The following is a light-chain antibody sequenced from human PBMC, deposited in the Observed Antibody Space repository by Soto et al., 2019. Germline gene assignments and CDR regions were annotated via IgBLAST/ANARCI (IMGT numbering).Light chain of an antibody. CDR1: QTVTRDY. CDR3: QQHGSSPLT. V-gene: IGKV3-20*01. J-gene: IGKJ5*01. CDR2: GAF. Sequence: EIGLTQSPGTLSLSPGERATLSCRASQTVTRDYLAWHQQKPGQTPRLLVYGAFSRATGIPDRFSCSGSGTDFTLTISRLEPEDFAVYYCQQHGSSPLTFAQGTRLEIK.